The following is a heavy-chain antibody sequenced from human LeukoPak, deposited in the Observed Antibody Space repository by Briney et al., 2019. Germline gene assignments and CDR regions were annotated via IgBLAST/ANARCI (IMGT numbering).Heavy chain of an antibody. V-gene: IGHV4-34*01. CDR1: GGSFSGYY. Sequence: SETLSLTCAVYGGSFSGYYWSWIRQPPGKGLEWIGEINHSGSTNYNPSLKSRVTISVDTSKNQFSLKLSSVTAADTAVYYCARSMFLDYYGMDVWGQGTTVTVSS. CDR3: ARSMFLDYYGMDV. CDR2: INHSGST. D-gene: IGHD3-3*01. J-gene: IGHJ6*02.